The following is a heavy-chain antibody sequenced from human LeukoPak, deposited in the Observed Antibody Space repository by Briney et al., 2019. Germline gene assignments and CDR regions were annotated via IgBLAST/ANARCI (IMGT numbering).Heavy chain of an antibody. CDR3: AKDGEQQLVPPYYFDY. CDR2: ISSSSSYI. Sequence: GGSLRLSCAASGFTFSSYSMNWVRQAPGKGLEWVSSISSSSSYIYYADSVKGRFTISRDNAKNSLYLQMNSLRAEDTAVYYCAKDGEQQLVPPYYFDYWGQGTLVTVSS. J-gene: IGHJ4*02. CDR1: GFTFSSYS. D-gene: IGHD6-13*01. V-gene: IGHV3-21*04.